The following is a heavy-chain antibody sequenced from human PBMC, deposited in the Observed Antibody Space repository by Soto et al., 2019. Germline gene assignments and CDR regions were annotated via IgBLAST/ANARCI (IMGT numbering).Heavy chain of an antibody. CDR3: ARETGILTGYYYRYFDY. V-gene: IGHV3-48*01. D-gene: IGHD3-9*01. Sequence: GGSLRLSCAASGFTFSSYSMNWVRQAPGKGLEWVSYISSSSSTIYYADFVKGRFTISRDNAKNSLYLQMNSLRAEDMAVYYCARETGILTGYYYRYFDYWGQGTLVTVSS. J-gene: IGHJ4*02. CDR2: ISSSSSTI. CDR1: GFTFSSYS.